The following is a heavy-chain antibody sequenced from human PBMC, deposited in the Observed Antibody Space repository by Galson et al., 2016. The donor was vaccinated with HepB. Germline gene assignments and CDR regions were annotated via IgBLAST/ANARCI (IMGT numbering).Heavy chain of an antibody. CDR3: ARVRIVLSPVVRGGWFDP. CDR1: GFTFTRYS. D-gene: IGHD2-15*01. Sequence: SLRLSCAASGFTFTRYSMNWVRQTPRKGLEWVANINQDGSETFYVDSVKGRFTISRDNAKNSLSLQMNSLRAEDTALYYCARVRIVLSPVVRGGWFDPWGQGTLVTVSS. CDR2: INQDGSET. J-gene: IGHJ5*02. V-gene: IGHV3-7*03.